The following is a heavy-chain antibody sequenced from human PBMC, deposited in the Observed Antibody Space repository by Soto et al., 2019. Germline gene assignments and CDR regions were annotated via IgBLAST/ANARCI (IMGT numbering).Heavy chain of an antibody. CDR3: ARDRVESGYPEYFQH. D-gene: IGHD3-22*01. Sequence: EVQLVESGGGLIQPGGSLRLSCAASGFTVNSNYMSWVRQAPGKGPEWVSVIYSGGSTYYADTVKGRFTISRDNSKNPLYLQMNSLRAEDTAVYYCARDRVESGYPEYFQHWGQGTLVTVSS. CDR2: IYSGGST. V-gene: IGHV3-53*01. J-gene: IGHJ1*01. CDR1: GFTVNSNY.